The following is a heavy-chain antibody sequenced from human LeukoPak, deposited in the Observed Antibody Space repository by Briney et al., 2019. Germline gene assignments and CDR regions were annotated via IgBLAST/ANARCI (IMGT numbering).Heavy chain of an antibody. CDR2: IRAYNGNT. J-gene: IGHJ4*02. CDR3: ARDTGPSGYDGFDY. V-gene: IGHV1-18*01. CDR1: GYTFTSLG. Sequence: ALGKVSCKASGYTFTSLGVSWVRQAPGHGLEWRGWIRAYNGNTNYAQKLQGRVTMPRDTSTSTAYMELRSLRSDDTAVYYCARDTGPSGYDGFDYWGQGTLVTVSS. D-gene: IGHD5-12*01.